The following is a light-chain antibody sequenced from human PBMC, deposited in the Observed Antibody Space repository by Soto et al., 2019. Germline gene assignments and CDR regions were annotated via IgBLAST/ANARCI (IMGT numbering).Light chain of an antibody. J-gene: IGKJ1*01. Sequence: DIQMTQSPSSLSASVGDRVTITCRASQDISNYLAWHQQKPGKVPKLLIYAASTLQPGVPSRFSGCGSVTEFTLTSSSLQPENVATYYCQKYDSALWTFGQGTKVEIK. V-gene: IGKV1-27*01. CDR2: AAS. CDR3: QKYDSALWT. CDR1: QDISNY.